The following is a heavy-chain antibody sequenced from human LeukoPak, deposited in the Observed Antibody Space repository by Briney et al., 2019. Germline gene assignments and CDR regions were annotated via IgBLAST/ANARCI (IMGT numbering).Heavy chain of an antibody. Sequence: SETLSLTCAVYGGSFRVYYWSWIRQPPEKGLEWIREINHSVSTNYNPSLKSRVTISVDTSKNQFSLKLSSVTAADTAVYYCARGRTIFGLYYYHGMDVWGQGTTVTVSS. CDR2: INHSVST. CDR1: GGSFRVYY. V-gene: IGHV4-34*01. CDR3: ARGRTIFGLYYYHGMDV. D-gene: IGHD3-3*01. J-gene: IGHJ6*02.